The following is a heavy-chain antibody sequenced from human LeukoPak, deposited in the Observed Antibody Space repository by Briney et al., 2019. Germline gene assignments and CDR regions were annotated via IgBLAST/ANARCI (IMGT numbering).Heavy chain of an antibody. CDR1: GYSFSNYW. CDR3: ARPHPRSQLGAFDI. J-gene: IGHJ3*02. Sequence: GESLKISCKASGYSFSNYWIGWGRQMPGKGLEWIGTIYPGDSDTRYRPSFQGQVTISADKSISTAYLQWSSLKASDTAMYYCARPHPRSQLGAFDIWGQGTMVTVSS. V-gene: IGHV5-51*01. CDR2: IYPGDSDT. D-gene: IGHD1-26*01.